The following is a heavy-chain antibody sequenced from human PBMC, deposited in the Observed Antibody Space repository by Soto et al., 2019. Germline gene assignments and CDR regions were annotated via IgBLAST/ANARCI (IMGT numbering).Heavy chain of an antibody. Sequence: QVQLVQSGAEVKKPGASVKVSCKASGYTFTSYGISWVRQAPGQGLEWMGWISAYNGKTNYAQKHKGRVTMTTDTPTSTAYMELRSLRSDDTAVYYCARPRYSGSYSGCLDYWGQGTLVTVSS. CDR1: GYTFTSYG. D-gene: IGHD1-26*01. CDR2: ISAYNGKT. J-gene: IGHJ4*02. V-gene: IGHV1-18*01. CDR3: ARPRYSGSYSGCLDY.